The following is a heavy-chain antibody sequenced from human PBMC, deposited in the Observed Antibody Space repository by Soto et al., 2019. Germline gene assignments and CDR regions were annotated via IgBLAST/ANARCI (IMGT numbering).Heavy chain of an antibody. CDR1: GGSFSGYY. D-gene: IGHD2-2*01. CDR2: INHSGST. Sequence: TSETLSLTCAVYGGSFSGYYWSWIRQPPGKGLEWIGEINHSGSTNYNPSLKSRVTISVDTSKNQFSLKLSSVTAADTAVYYCAREGRMPHYYYYMDVWGKGTTVTVSS. V-gene: IGHV4-34*01. CDR3: AREGRMPHYYYYMDV. J-gene: IGHJ6*03.